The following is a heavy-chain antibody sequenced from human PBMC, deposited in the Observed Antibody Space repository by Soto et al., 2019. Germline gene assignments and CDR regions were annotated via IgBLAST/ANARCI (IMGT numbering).Heavy chain of an antibody. D-gene: IGHD2-15*01. V-gene: IGHV3-7*05. CDR3: ARTPSRYCSGGNCVGYYYYYGIDV. CDR2: IDRDGNEK. CDR1: GFTFSTYW. J-gene: IGHJ6*02. Sequence: GGSLRLSCTASGFTFSTYWMTWVRQAPEKGLEWVANIDRDGNEKNYVDSVEGRFTISRDKPKNSLYLQADSIEVEDTAVYYCARTPSRYCSGGNCVGYYYYYGIDVWGQGTTVTVSS.